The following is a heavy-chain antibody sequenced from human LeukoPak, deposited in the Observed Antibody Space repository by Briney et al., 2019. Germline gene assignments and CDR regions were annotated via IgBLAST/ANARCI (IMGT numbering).Heavy chain of an antibody. D-gene: IGHD3-9*01. CDR3: ARLFSDILTGYVDY. V-gene: IGHV1-69*13. CDR2: IIPIFGTA. Sequence: SVKVSCKASGGTFSSYAISWVRQAPGQGLEWMGGIIPIFGTANYAQKFQGRVTITADESTSTAYMELSSLRSEDTAVYYCARLFSDILTGYVDYWGQGTLVTVSS. CDR1: GGTFSSYA. J-gene: IGHJ4*02.